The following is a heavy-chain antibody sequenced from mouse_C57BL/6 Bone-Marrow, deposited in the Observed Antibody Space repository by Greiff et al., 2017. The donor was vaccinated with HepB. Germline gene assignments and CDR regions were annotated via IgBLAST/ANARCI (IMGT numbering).Heavy chain of an antibody. CDR2: IWSGGST. J-gene: IGHJ2*01. V-gene: IGHV2-2*01. Sequence: QVQLQQSGPGLVQPSQSLSITCTVSGFSLTSYGVHWVRQSPGKGLEWLGVIWSGGSTDYNAAFISRLSISKDNSKSQVFFKMNSLQADDTAIYYCALNYWGQGTTLTVSS. CDR1: GFSLTSYG. CDR3: ALNY.